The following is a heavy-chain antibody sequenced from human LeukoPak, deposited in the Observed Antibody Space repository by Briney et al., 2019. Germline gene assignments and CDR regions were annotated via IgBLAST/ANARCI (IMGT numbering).Heavy chain of an antibody. CDR2: ISGSDGVT. D-gene: IGHD4/OR15-4a*01. CDR3: AKARGHSAFPANYRTFDS. Sequence: GGSLRLSCAASGFTFSSYVMVWVRRAPGKGLEWVSTISGSDGVTNYADSVEGRFTISRDNSKTTLYLQMNSLRAEDTALYYCAKARGHSAFPANYRTFDSWGQGPLVTVSS. V-gene: IGHV3-23*01. CDR1: GFTFSSYV. J-gene: IGHJ4*02.